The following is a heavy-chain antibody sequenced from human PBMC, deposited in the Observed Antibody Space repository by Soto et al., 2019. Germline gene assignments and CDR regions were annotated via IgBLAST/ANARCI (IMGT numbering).Heavy chain of an antibody. Sequence: GGSLRLSCVGSGFTFSTYSINWVRQAPGKGLEWASSISSRSDIYYADSVKGRFTISRDNAKNSVSLQMNSLRAEDTAVYYCAREYTAWPLAYGLDVWGQGTTVTVSS. CDR3: AREYTAWPLAYGLDV. CDR2: ISSRSDI. CDR1: GFTFSTYS. V-gene: IGHV3-21*01. J-gene: IGHJ6*02. D-gene: IGHD2-2*02.